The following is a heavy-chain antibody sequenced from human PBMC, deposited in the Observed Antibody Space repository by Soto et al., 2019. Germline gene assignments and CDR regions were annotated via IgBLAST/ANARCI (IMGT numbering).Heavy chain of an antibody. CDR2: IYYSGST. J-gene: IGHJ3*02. CDR1: GGSISSSSYY. CDR3: ARRATMRRRDDAFDI. D-gene: IGHD2-2*01. V-gene: IGHV4-39*01. Sequence: SETLSLTCTASGGSISSSSYYWGWIRQPPGKGLEWIGSIYYSGSTYYNPSLKSRVTISVDTSKNQFSLKLSSVTAADTAVYYCARRATMRRRDDAFDIWGQGTMVTVSS.